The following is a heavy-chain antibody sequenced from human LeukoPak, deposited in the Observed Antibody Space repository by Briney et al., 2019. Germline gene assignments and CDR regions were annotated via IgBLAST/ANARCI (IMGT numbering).Heavy chain of an antibody. CDR1: GFTFSSYS. CDR3: ARDRGSGSYYG. J-gene: IGHJ4*02. CDR2: IGSSSSYI. D-gene: IGHD3-10*01. Sequence: PGGSLRLSCAASGFTFSSYSMNWVRQAPGKGLEWVSSIGSSSSYIYYADSVKGRFTISRDNAKNSLYLQMNSLRAEDTAVYYCARDRGSGSYYGWGRGTLVTVSS. V-gene: IGHV3-21*01.